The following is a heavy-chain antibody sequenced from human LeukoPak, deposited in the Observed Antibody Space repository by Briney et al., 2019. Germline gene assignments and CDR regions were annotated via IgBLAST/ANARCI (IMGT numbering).Heavy chain of an antibody. J-gene: IGHJ4*02. V-gene: IGHV1-8*01. CDR2: MNPNSGNT. D-gene: IGHD6-19*01. CDR3: ARGHHRGKQWLVPFY. Sequence: ASVTVSCTASGFTFTIYDINWVRQATGQGLEWMGWMNPNSGNTGYAQKFQGRATMTRNTSISTAYMELSSLRSEDTAVYYCARGHHRGKQWLVPFYWGQGTLVTVSS. CDR1: GFTFTIYD.